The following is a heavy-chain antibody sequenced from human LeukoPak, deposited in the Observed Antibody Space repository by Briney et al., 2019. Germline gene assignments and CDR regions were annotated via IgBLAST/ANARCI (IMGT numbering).Heavy chain of an antibody. CDR1: GFTFSRHW. CDR2: IKEDGSMR. Sequence: GGSLRLSCAASGFTFSRHWMDWVRQAPGKGLELVANIKEDGSMREYLDSVKGRFTISRDNAKHSLYLEMNSLRVEDTAVYYCARDRSVLRGVISDYWGQGTLVTVSS. CDR3: ARDRSVLRGVISDY. J-gene: IGHJ4*02. V-gene: IGHV3-7*01. D-gene: IGHD3-10*01.